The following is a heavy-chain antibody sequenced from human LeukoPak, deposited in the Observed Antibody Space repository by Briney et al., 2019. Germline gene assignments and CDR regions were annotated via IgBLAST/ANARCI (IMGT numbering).Heavy chain of an antibody. CDR1: GGSLSSYY. CDR3: ARGTLYDSSGQTFDY. D-gene: IGHD3-22*01. J-gene: IGHJ4*02. Sequence: SETLSLTCTVSGGSLSSYYWSWVRQPPGEGLGWNGYIYYSGSTNYNPSLKSRVTISVDTSKNQFSLKLSSVTAADTAVYYCARGTLYDSSGQTFDYWGQGTLVTVSS. CDR2: IYYSGST. V-gene: IGHV4-59*01.